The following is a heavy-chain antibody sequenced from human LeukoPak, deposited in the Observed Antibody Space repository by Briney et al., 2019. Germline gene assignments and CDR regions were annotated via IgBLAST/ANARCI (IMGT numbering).Heavy chain of an antibody. D-gene: IGHD3-9*01. CDR2: FSSDGSST. V-gene: IGHV3-74*01. J-gene: IGHJ4*02. CDR3: ARGATGYYFDY. Sequence: PGGSLRPSCAASGFTFSSYWMHWVRQAPGKGLVWVSRFSSDGSSTNYADSVKGRFTISRDNAKNTLYLQMNSLRAEDTAVYYCARGATGYYFDYWGQGTLVTVSS. CDR1: GFTFSSYW.